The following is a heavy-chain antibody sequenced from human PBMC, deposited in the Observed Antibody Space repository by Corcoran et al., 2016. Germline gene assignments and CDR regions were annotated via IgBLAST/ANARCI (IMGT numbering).Heavy chain of an antibody. J-gene: IGHJ6*02. Sequence: QVQMVESGGGVVQPGRSLRLSCVASGFNFGYYGMHWVRQAPGKGLEWLAVIWHDGSNSFYADSVKGRFTVSRDNSKNTLYVHMNSLRDEDTAVYYCVRWGMSRDSAPYYYGMDVWGQGATVTVSS. CDR1: GFNFGYYG. CDR2: IWHDGSNS. CDR3: VRWGMSRDSAPYYYGMDV. V-gene: IGHV3-33*03. D-gene: IGHD3-16*01.